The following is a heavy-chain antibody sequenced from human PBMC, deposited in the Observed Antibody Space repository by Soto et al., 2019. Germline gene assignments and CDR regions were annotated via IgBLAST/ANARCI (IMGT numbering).Heavy chain of an antibody. CDR3: AKGSCGSTSCYAAFDI. CDR1: GFTFDDYA. J-gene: IGHJ3*02. CDR2: ISWNSGSI. Sequence: GGSLRLSCAASGFTFDDYAMHWVRQAPGKGLEWVSSISWNSGSIGYADSVKGRFTISRDNAKNSLNLEMNSLRAEDTALYHCAKGSCGSTSCYAAFDIWGQGTMVTVSS. D-gene: IGHD2-2*01. V-gene: IGHV3-9*01.